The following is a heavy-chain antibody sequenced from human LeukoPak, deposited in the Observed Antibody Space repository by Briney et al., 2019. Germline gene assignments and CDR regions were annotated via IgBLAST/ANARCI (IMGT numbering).Heavy chain of an antibody. D-gene: IGHD5-12*01. V-gene: IGHV3-23*01. CDR2: ISGSGGST. Sequence: GGSLRLSCAASGFTLSSYAMSWVRQAPGKGLEWVSAISGSGGSTYYADSVKGRFTISRDNSKNTLYLQMNSLRAEDTAVYYCAKGAGYSGYDFVLPFDYWGQGTLVTVSS. J-gene: IGHJ4*02. CDR3: AKGAGYSGYDFVLPFDY. CDR1: GFTLSSYA.